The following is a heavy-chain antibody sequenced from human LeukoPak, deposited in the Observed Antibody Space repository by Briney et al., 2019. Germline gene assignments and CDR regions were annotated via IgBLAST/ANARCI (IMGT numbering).Heavy chain of an antibody. V-gene: IGHV1-2*02. CDR3: ARSDVLYASQGETRYFNH. CDR2: VSPNNGGT. CDR1: GYTFTAYY. D-gene: IGHD3-16*01. J-gene: IGHJ4*02. Sequence: ASVKVSCKASGYTFTAYYIHWVRQAPGQRLEWMGWVSPNNGGTNYAQKFQGRVTMTRDTSISTLYMDLNSLRSDDTAVYYCARSDVLYASQGETRYFNHWGQGTLVTVSS.